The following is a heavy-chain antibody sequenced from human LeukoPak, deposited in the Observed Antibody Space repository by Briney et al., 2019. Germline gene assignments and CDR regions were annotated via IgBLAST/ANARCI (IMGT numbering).Heavy chain of an antibody. J-gene: IGHJ4*02. CDR3: ARDYFGSGSPFDY. V-gene: IGHV1-69*13. D-gene: IGHD3-10*01. CDR1: GGTFSSYS. CDR2: IIPIFGTT. Sequence: SVKVSCKASGGTFSSYSTSWVRQAPGEGLEWMGGIIPIFGTTNYAQKFQGRLTITADESTSTAYMELSSLRSEDTAVYYCARDYFGSGSPFDYWGQGTLVTVSS.